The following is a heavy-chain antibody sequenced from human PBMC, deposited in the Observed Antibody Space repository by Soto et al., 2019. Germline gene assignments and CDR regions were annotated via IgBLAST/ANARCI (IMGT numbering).Heavy chain of an antibody. V-gene: IGHV1-18*01. CDR1: GYTFTSYG. Sequence: ASVKVSCKASGYTFTSYGISWVRQAPGQGLEWMGWISAYNGNTNYAQKLQGRVTMTTDTSTSTAYMELRSLRSDDTAVYYCARQKHIVATIVPRYFDYWGQGTLVTVS. D-gene: IGHD5-12*01. CDR3: ARQKHIVATIVPRYFDY. CDR2: ISAYNGNT. J-gene: IGHJ4*02.